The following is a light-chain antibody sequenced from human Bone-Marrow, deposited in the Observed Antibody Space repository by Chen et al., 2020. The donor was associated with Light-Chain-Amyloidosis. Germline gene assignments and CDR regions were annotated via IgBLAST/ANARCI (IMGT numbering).Light chain of an antibody. Sequence: QSALTHPASVSGSPGQSITIICTGTSSDVGGDNHVSWYQQYPDKAPKLMIYEVTNRPSWVPDRFSGSKSDNTASLTISGLQTEDDADYFCSSYTITNTLVFGSGTRVTVL. J-gene: IGLJ1*01. CDR1: SSDVGGDNH. CDR3: SSYTITNTLV. V-gene: IGLV2-14*01. CDR2: EVT.